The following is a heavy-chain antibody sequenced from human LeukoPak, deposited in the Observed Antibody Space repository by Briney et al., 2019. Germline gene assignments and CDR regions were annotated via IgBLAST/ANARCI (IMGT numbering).Heavy chain of an antibody. Sequence: SETLSLTCAVYGGSFSGYYWSWIRQPPGKGLEWIGEINHSGSTNYNPSLKSRVTISVDTSKNQFSLKLSSVTAADTAVYYCARGYRDGYNFLVYWGQGTLVTVSS. CDR1: GGSFSGYY. CDR2: INHSGST. V-gene: IGHV4-34*01. CDR3: ARGYRDGYNFLVY. J-gene: IGHJ4*02. D-gene: IGHD5-24*01.